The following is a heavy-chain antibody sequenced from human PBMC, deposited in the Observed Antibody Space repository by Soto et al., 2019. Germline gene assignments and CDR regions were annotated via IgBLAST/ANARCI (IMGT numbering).Heavy chain of an antibody. D-gene: IGHD3-9*01. CDR2: IYYSGST. CDR3: ARVSAAARVLRYFGPYYYYGMDV. Sequence: PSETLSLTCTVSGGSISSYYWSWIRQPPGKGLEWIGYIYYSGSTNYNPSLKSRVTISVDTSKNQFFLKLSSVTAADTAVYYCARVSAAARVLRYFGPYYYYGMDVWGQGTTVTVAS. V-gene: IGHV4-59*01. J-gene: IGHJ6*02. CDR1: GGSISSYY.